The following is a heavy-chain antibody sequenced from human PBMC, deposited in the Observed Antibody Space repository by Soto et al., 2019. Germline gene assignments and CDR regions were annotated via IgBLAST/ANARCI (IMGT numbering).Heavy chain of an antibody. Sequence: GASVKVSCKASGYTFTGYYMHWVRQAPGQGLEWMGWINPNSGGTNYAQKFQGWVTMTRDTSISTAYMELSRLRSDDTAVYYCARVVGYYYDSSGYYHGNDAFDIWGQGTMVTV. V-gene: IGHV1-2*04. CDR2: INPNSGGT. D-gene: IGHD3-22*01. CDR1: GYTFTGYY. CDR3: ARVVGYYYDSSGYYHGNDAFDI. J-gene: IGHJ3*02.